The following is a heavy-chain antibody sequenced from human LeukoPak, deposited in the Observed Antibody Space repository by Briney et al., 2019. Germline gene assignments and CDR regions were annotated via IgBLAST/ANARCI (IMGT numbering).Heavy chain of an antibody. V-gene: IGHV3-23*01. D-gene: IGHD1-26*01. CDR2: ISGSGGST. CDR3: AKSRGKWSVGKDAFDI. CDR1: GFTFSSYA. Sequence: PGGSLRLSCAASGFTFSSYAMSWVRQAPGKGLEWVSAISGSGGSTYYADSVKGRFTISRDNSKNTLYLQMNSLRAEDTAVYYCAKSRGKWSVGKDAFDIWGQGTMVTVSS. J-gene: IGHJ3*02.